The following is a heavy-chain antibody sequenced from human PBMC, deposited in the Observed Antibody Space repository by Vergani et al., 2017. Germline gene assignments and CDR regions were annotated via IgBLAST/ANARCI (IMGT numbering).Heavy chain of an antibody. J-gene: IGHJ4*02. CDR2: INYFGRT. CDR3: ARGSRAAGYSGPDS. V-gene: IGHV4-39*02. CDR1: GGSINPSSSF. Sequence: QLQLQESGPGLVKPSETLSLICTVSGGSINPSSSFWGWIRQSPGKGLEWIGSINYFGRTYYIPSLQSRATVFVDTSKNQFSLNLTSVTAADTAVYYCARGSRAAGYSGPDSWGQGTRVTVSS. D-gene: IGHD6-13*01.